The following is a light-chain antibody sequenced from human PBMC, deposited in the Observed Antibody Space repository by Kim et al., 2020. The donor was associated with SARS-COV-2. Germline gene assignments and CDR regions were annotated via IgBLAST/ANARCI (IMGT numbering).Light chain of an antibody. CDR2: SND. CDR3: VAWDDSLNGLL. V-gene: IGLV1-44*01. Sequence: GRRVTISCSGHRYNIGRTNVNWYLHRPGTAPKLLIYSNDQRPSGVPDRFSGSKSGTSASLAISGLQSEDEATYYCVAWDDSLNGLLFGGGTKLTVL. CDR1: RYNIGRTN. J-gene: IGLJ2*01.